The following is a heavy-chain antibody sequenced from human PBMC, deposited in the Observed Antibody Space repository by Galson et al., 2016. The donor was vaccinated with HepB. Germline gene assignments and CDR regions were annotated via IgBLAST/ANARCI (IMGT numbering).Heavy chain of an antibody. Sequence: SLRLSCAASGFTFSHYGMHWVRQAPGKGLDWVAVISYDGTNIWYADSVKGRFTISRDDSKNTLYLQMDSLRPEDTAVYYCAREGSLPTKNWLDPWGQGTLVTVSS. CDR2: ISYDGTNI. V-gene: IGHV3-30*03. J-gene: IGHJ5*02. CDR1: GFTFSHYG. D-gene: IGHD3-10*01. CDR3: AREGSLPTKNWLDP.